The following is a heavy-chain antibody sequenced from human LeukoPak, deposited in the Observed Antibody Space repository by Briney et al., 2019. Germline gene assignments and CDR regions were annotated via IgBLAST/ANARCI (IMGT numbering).Heavy chain of an antibody. V-gene: IGHV3-21*05. CDR3: ARGTTVTTASAFDI. Sequence: GGSLRLSCAASGFTFSTYNMNWVRQAPGKGLEWVSHITSSSTNIYYADSVKGRFTISRDNAKNSLYLQMNSLRAEDTAVYYCARGTTVTTASAFDIWGQGTMVTVSS. D-gene: IGHD4-17*01. J-gene: IGHJ3*02. CDR1: GFTFSTYN. CDR2: ITSSSTNI.